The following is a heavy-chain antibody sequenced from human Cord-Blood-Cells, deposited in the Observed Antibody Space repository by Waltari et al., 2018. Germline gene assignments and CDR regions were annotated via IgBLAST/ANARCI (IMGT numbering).Heavy chain of an antibody. CDR1: GFTFSSYW. V-gene: IGHV3-74*01. Sequence: EVQLVESGGGLVQPGGSLRLSCAASGFTFSSYWMHWVRQDPGKGLVWVSRINRDGSSTSDADSVKGRFTISRDNAKNTLYLQMNSLRAEDTAVYYCARAGIADAFDIWGQGTMVTVSS. D-gene: IGHD6-13*01. CDR2: INRDGSST. CDR3: ARAGIADAFDI. J-gene: IGHJ3*02.